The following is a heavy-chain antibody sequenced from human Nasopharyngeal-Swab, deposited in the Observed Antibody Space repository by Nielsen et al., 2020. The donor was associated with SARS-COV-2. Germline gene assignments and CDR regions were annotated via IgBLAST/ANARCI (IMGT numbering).Heavy chain of an antibody. Sequence: GESLKISCAASGFTFSSYSMNWVRQAPGKGLEWVSSISSSSSYIYYADSVKGRFTISGDNAKNSLYLQMNSLRAEDTAVYYCARCSSTSCYVDYWGQGTLVTVSS. CDR3: ARCSSTSCYVDY. J-gene: IGHJ4*02. CDR1: GFTFSSYS. D-gene: IGHD2-2*01. V-gene: IGHV3-21*01. CDR2: ISSSSSYI.